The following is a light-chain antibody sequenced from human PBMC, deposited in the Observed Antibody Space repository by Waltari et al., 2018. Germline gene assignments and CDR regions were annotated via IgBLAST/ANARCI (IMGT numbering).Light chain of an antibody. CDR1: SRDVGGYNY. CDR2: EVS. Sequence: QSALTQPASVSGSPGKSIPIPGTGTSRDVGGYNYVSWYQQHPGKAPKLMIYEVSNRPSGVSNRFSGSKSGNTASLTISGLQAEDEADYYCSSYTSSSTLKVFGGGTKLTVL. CDR3: SSYTSSSTLKV. J-gene: IGLJ2*01. V-gene: IGLV2-14*01.